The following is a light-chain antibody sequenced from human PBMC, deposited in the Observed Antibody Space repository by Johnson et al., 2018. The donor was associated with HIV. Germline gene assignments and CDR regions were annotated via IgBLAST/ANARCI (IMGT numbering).Light chain of an antibody. Sequence: QSVLTQPPSVSAAPGQKVTISCSGRSSNIGNNYVSWYQQLPGKAPKLFIFDNNKRPSGTPDRFSGSKSGTSATLGITGLQTGDEADYYCGTWDSSLSAEVFGTGTKVTDL. CDR2: DNN. CDR1: SSNIGNNY. V-gene: IGLV1-51*01. J-gene: IGLJ1*01. CDR3: GTWDSSLSAEV.